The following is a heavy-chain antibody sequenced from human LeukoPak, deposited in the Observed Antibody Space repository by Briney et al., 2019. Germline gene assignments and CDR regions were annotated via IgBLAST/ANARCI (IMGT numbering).Heavy chain of an antibody. CDR1: GYTFTSYG. D-gene: IGHD2-15*01. J-gene: IGHJ6*02. CDR2: IAAYSGNT. CDR3: ARDVYRAVVGDAAVRYYGMDV. Sequence: APVKVSCKASGYTFTSYGISWVRQAPGQGLERMGWIAAYSGNTDYAQKFRGRVTVTTDTSTSTAYMELRSLRSDDTAVYYCARDVYRAVVGDAAVRYYGMDVWGQGTTVTVSS. V-gene: IGHV1-18*01.